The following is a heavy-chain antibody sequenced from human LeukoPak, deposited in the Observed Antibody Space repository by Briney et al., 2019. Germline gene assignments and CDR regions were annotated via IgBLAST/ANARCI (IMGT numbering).Heavy chain of an antibody. Sequence: GGSLRLSCAASGFTFSNYGMNWVRQATGKGLEWVSGIGTTGDTYYPGSVKGRFTISREDAKNSLYLQMNSLRAGDTAVYYCARDLFKGILTGFEFDYWGQGTLVTVSS. CDR3: ARDLFKGILTGFEFDY. J-gene: IGHJ4*02. D-gene: IGHD3-9*01. CDR1: GFTFSNYG. V-gene: IGHV3-13*01. CDR2: IGTTGDT.